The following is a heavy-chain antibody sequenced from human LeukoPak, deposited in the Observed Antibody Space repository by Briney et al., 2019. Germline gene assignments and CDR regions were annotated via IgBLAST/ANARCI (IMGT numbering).Heavy chain of an antibody. CDR3: ARAEAPDDSSGYYYYYYYMDV. J-gene: IGHJ6*03. CDR1: GGSISSGDYY. V-gene: IGHV4-30-4*08. Sequence: TLSLTCTVSGGSISSGDYYWSWIRQPPGKGLEWIGYIYYSGSTYYNPSLKSRVTISVDTSKNQFSLKLSSVTAADTAVYYCARAEAPDDSSGYYYYYYYMDVWGKGTTVTVSS. D-gene: IGHD3-22*01. CDR2: IYYSGST.